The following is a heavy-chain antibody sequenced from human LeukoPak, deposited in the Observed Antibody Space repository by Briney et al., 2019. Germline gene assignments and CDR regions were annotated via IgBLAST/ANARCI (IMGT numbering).Heavy chain of an antibody. CDR3: ARDLYFDWSFDY. J-gene: IGHJ4*02. D-gene: IGHD3-9*01. CDR2: IYSGGST. Sequence: GGSLRLSCAASGFTVSSNYMSWVRQAPGKGLEWVSVIYSGGSTYYADSVKGRFTISRGNSKNTLYLQMNSLRAEDTAVYYCARDLYFDWSFDYWGQGTLVTVSS. V-gene: IGHV3-53*01. CDR1: GFTVSSNY.